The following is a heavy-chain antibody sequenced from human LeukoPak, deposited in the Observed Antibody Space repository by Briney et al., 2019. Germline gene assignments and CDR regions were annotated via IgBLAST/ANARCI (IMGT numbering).Heavy chain of an antibody. V-gene: IGHV3-23*01. D-gene: IGHD5/OR15-5a*01. CDR2: ISGSGGST. Sequence: PGGSLRLSCAASGFTFSSYAMSWVRQAPGKGLEWVSAISGSGGSTYYADSVKGRFTISRDNSKNTLYLQMNSLRAEDTAVYYCAKSSAAAVNDRGFYYMDVWGKGTTVTVSS. CDR3: AKSSAAAVNDRGFYYMDV. CDR1: GFTFSSYA. J-gene: IGHJ6*03.